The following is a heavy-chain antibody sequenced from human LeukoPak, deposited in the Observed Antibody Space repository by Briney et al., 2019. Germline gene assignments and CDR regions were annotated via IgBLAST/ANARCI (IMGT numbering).Heavy chain of an antibody. V-gene: IGHV1-2*02. CDR1: GYTFTGYY. D-gene: IGHD2-15*01. CDR2: INPNSGGT. CDR3: ATGRYCSGGSCTNLFDH. J-gene: IGHJ4*02. Sequence: ASVKVSCKASGYTFTGYYMHWVRQAPGQGLEWMGWINPNSGGTNYAQKFQGRVTMTRDTSISTAYMELSRLRSDDTAVYYCATGRYCSGGSCTNLFDHWGQGTLVTVSS.